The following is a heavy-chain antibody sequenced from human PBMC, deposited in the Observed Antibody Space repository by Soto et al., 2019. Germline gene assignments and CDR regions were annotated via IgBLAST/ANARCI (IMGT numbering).Heavy chain of an antibody. Sequence: QVQLVQSAPELQRPGDSVKVSCKTSGYTFTSYPYSWVRQAPGQGLEWMGWVNSYDGTTKVAQQFRDRITLTADKSAVTVFMELRRLTSDDTAVYYCAREYYGTTTWIDYWGQGTLVAVSS. CDR2: VNSYDGTT. D-gene: IGHD1-7*01. CDR3: AREYYGTTTWIDY. V-gene: IGHV1-18*04. CDR1: GYTFTSYP. J-gene: IGHJ4*02.